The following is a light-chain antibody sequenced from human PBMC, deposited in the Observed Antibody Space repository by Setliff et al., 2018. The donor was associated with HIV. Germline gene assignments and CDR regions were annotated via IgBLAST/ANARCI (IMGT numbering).Light chain of an antibody. Sequence: QSALTQPASVSGSPGQSITISCTGTSSDVGGYSYVSWYQHHPGKAPKLMICEVSNRPSGVSNRFSGSKSGNTASLTISGLQADDEADYYCSSYAISNTLPFGTGTKVTVL. V-gene: IGLV2-14*01. CDR2: EVS. J-gene: IGLJ1*01. CDR3: SSYAISNTLP. CDR1: SSDVGGYSY.